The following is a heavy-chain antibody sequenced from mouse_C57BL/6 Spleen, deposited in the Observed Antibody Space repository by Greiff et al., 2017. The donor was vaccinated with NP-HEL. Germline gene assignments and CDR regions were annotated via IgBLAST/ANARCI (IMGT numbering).Heavy chain of an antibody. D-gene: IGHD2-1*01. Sequence: VQLQQPGAELVKPGASVKMSCKASGYTFTSYWITWVKQRPGQGLEWIGDIYPGSGSTNYNEKFKSKATLTVDTSSSTAYMQLSSLTSEDSAVYYCARSGLYGNYGFAYWGQGTLVTVSA. J-gene: IGHJ3*01. CDR1: GYTFTSYW. V-gene: IGHV1-55*01. CDR2: IYPGSGST. CDR3: ARSGLYGNYGFAY.